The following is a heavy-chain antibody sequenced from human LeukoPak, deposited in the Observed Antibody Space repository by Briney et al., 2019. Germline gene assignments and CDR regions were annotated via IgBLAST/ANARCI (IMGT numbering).Heavy chain of an antibody. V-gene: IGHV3-66*02. D-gene: IGHD3-9*01. J-gene: IGHJ4*02. CDR3: AREETFYDILTGYYIRYFDY. CDR1: GFTVSSNY. CDR2: IYSGGST. Sequence: PGGSLRLPCAASGFTVSSNYMSWVRQAPGKGLEWVSVIYSGGSTYYADSVKGRFTISRDNSKNTLYLQMNSLRAEDTAVYYCAREETFYDILTGYYIRYFDYWGQGTLVTVSS.